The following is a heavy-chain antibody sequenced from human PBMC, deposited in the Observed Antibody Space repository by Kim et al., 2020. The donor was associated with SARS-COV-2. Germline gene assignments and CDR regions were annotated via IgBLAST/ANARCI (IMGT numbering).Heavy chain of an antibody. CDR3: AKVRVGVVTNFDY. V-gene: IGHV3-23*01. CDR2: ISGSGGST. CDR1: GFTFSSYA. Sequence: GGSLRLSCAASGFTFSSYAMSWVRQAPGKGLEWVSIISGSGGSTYYADSVKGRFTISRDNSKNTLYLQMNSLRAEDTAVYYCAKVRVGVVTNFDYWGQGTLVTVSS. J-gene: IGHJ4*02. D-gene: IGHD3-3*01.